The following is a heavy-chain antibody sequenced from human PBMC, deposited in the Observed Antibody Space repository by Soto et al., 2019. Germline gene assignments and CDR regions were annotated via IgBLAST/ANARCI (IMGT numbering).Heavy chain of an antibody. V-gene: IGHV1-69*01. CDR1: XGXXXXXS. CDR2: TIPIFTTA. Sequence: QVQLVQSGXXXXXXXXXVKVSXXAXXGXXXXXSISWVXXXPXXXXXXVGGTIPIFTTANYAQKFQGRLTMTADESTSTAYMELSGLRSDDTAIYYCARVDSSLVRLVGQFYFDHWGQGTLVTVSS. D-gene: IGHD3-10*01. CDR3: ARVDSSLVRLVGQFYFDH. J-gene: IGHJ4*02.